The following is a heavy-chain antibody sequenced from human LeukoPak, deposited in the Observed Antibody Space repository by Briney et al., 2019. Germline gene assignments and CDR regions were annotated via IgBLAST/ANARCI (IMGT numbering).Heavy chain of an antibody. V-gene: IGHV1-18*04. CDR2: ISAYNGNT. CDR3: ARDLGSGALIVVRFDI. CDR1: GYTFTGYY. Sequence: ASVKVSCKASGYTFTGYYMHWVRQAPGQGLEWMGWISAYNGNTNYAQKLQGRVTMTTDTSTSTAYMELRSLRSDDTAVYYCARDLGSGALIVVRFDIWGQGTMVTVSS. D-gene: IGHD3-22*01. J-gene: IGHJ3*02.